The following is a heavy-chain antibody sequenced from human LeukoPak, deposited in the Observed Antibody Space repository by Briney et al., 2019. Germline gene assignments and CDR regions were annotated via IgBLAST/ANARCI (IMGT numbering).Heavy chain of an antibody. CDR2: ISWKSGTT. Sequence: PGRSLRLSCAASGFTFDDYAMHWVRQAPGKGLEWVSGISWKSGTTGYADSVKGRFTISRDNAKNSLYLQMNSLRAEDTALYYCTKDRDSYYYYGMDVWGQGTTVTVSS. J-gene: IGHJ6*02. CDR1: GFTFDDYA. V-gene: IGHV3-9*01. CDR3: TKDRDSYYYYGMDV.